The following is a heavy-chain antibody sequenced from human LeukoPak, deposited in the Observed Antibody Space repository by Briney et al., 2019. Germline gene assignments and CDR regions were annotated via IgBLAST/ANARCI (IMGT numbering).Heavy chain of an antibody. Sequence: GGSLRLSCAASGFTYSHYGMHWVRQAPGKGLEWVAVIWSDGTQKYYGDAVKGRFTISRDNSMKTLFLQMNSLRGDDTAVYYCAKDAQRGFDYSNSLESWGQGTLVTVSS. CDR3: AKDAQRGFDYSNSLES. CDR1: GFTYSHYG. J-gene: IGHJ5*01. CDR2: IWSDGTQK. D-gene: IGHD4-11*01. V-gene: IGHV3-33*06.